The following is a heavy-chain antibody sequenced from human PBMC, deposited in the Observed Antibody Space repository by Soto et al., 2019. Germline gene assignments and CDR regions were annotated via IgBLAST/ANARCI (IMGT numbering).Heavy chain of an antibody. CDR2: VSYDGSNK. CDR1: GFTFSSYA. CDR3: ARDRGYCSGGSCYYFDY. J-gene: IGHJ4*02. V-gene: IGHV3-30-3*01. Sequence: VGSLRLSCAASGFTFSSYAMHWVRQAPGKGLEWVSVVSYDGSNKYYADSVKGRFTISRDNSKNTLYLQMNSLRAEDTAVYYCARDRGYCSGGSCYYFDYWGQGTLVTVSS. D-gene: IGHD2-15*01.